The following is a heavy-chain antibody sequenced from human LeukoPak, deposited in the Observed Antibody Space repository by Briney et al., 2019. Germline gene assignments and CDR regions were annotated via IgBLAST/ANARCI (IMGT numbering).Heavy chain of an antibody. CDR1: GFTFSSYE. Sequence: GGSLRLSCAASGFTFSSYEMNWVRQAPGKGLEWVSYISSSGSTIYYADSVKGRFTISRDNAKNSLYLQMNSLRAEDTAVYYCARHYNYYGSGSYPYWGQGTLVTVSS. CDR3: ARHYNYYGSGSYPY. D-gene: IGHD3-10*01. V-gene: IGHV3-48*03. CDR2: ISSSGSTI. J-gene: IGHJ4*02.